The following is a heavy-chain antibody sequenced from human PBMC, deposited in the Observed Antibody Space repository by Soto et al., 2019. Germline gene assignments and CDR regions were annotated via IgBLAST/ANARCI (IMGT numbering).Heavy chain of an antibody. CDR2: IWYDGSNK. V-gene: IGHV3-33*01. CDR3: ARVGPAAITGYHYYGMDV. Sequence: GGSLRLSCAASGFTFSSYGMHWVRQAPGKGLEWVAVIWYDGSNKYYADSVKGRFTISRDNSKNTLYLQMNSLRAEDTAVYYCARVGPAAITGYHYYGMDVWGQGTTVTVSS. CDR1: GFTFSSYG. J-gene: IGHJ6*02. D-gene: IGHD2-2*01.